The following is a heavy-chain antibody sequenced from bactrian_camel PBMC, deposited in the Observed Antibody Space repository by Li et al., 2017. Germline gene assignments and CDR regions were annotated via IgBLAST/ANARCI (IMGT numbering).Heavy chain of an antibody. CDR1: GNTDTQRY. V-gene: IGHV3S40*01. CDR3: ATHSHWYCRPSQSSDFDY. Sequence: VQLVESGGGSVQAGGSLRLSCAASGNTDTQRYMAWFRQAPGKEREGVASILGGGGATDYADSVKGRFTISRDNAKNTVYLQMNSLKPEDTAMYYCATHSHWYCRPSQSSDFDYWGRGTQVTVS. D-gene: IGHD6*01. CDR2: ILGGGGAT. J-gene: IGHJ4*01.